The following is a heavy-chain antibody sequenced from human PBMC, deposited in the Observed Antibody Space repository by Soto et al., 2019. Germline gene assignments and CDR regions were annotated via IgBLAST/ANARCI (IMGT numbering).Heavy chain of an antibody. CDR1: GGTFSSYG. Sequence: PGPSVKVSCKASGGTFSSYGISWVRQAPGQGLEWMGGIIPIFGTAKYAQKFQGRVTITADESTSTTYMKLSSLRSEDTAVYYCARSEGTNYYYYGTDVWGQGTTVTVSS. CDR2: IIPIFGTA. D-gene: IGHD3-10*01. J-gene: IGHJ6*02. V-gene: IGHV1-69*13. CDR3: ARSEGTNYYYYGTDV.